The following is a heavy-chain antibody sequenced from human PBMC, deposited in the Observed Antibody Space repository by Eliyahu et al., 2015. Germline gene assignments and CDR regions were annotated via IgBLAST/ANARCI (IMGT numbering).Heavy chain of an antibody. D-gene: IGHD5-18*01. J-gene: IGHJ4*02. Sequence: EVQLLESGGGLVQPGGSLRLSCAASGFSFGSYAMGWVRQAPGKGLDWVSSISANGHXIDYIDSVKGRFTISRDNSKNTLYLQMSSLRVEDTAIYYCAKLTGYTYGQRFDYWGQGTLVNVAS. CDR3: AKLTGYTYGQRFDY. V-gene: IGHV3-23*01. CDR2: ISANGHXI. CDR1: GFSFGSYA.